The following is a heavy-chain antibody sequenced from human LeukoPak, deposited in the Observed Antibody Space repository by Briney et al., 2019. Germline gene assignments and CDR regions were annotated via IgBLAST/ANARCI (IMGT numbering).Heavy chain of an antibody. D-gene: IGHD2-2*01. Sequence: GGSLRLSCAASGFTFSSYNMDWVRQAPRKGLEWVSFIDSSSRYIYQADSVKGRFTISRDNAKSTVFLQMNSLRAEDTAVYYCARVGGHCTSTSCPPPDYWGQGTLVTVSS. CDR1: GFTFSSYN. V-gene: IGHV3-21*01. CDR2: IDSSSRYI. J-gene: IGHJ4*02. CDR3: ARVGGHCTSTSCPPPDY.